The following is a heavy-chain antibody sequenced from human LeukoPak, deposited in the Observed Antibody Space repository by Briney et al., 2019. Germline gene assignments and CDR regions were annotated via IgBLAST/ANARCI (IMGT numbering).Heavy chain of an antibody. J-gene: IGHJ4*02. V-gene: IGHV3-9*01. CDR2: ISWNSGSI. CDR3: AKDRPYYYGSGSPYFDY. D-gene: IGHD3-10*01. CDR1: GFTFDDYA. Sequence: GGSLRLSCAASGFTFDDYAMHWVRQAPGKGLEWVSGISWNSGSIGYADSVKGRFTISRDNAKNSLYLQMNSLRAEDTALYYCAKDRPYYYGSGSPYFDYWGRGTLVTVSS.